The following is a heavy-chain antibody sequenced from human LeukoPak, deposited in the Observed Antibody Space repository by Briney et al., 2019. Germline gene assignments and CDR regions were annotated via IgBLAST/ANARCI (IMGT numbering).Heavy chain of an antibody. D-gene: IGHD1-26*01. CDR3: ARDSIVGATLVAFDI. V-gene: IGHV4-59*01. Sequence: SETLSLTCTVSGGSISSYYWSWIRQPPGKGLEWIGYIYYSGSTNYNPSLKSRVTISVDTSKNQFSLKLSSVTAADTAVYYCARDSIVGATLVAFDIWGQGTMDTVSS. CDR1: GGSISSYY. CDR2: IYYSGST. J-gene: IGHJ3*02.